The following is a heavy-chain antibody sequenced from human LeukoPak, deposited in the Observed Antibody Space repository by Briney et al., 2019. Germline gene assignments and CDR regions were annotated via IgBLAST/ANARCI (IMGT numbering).Heavy chain of an antibody. CDR3: ARVSEIGTDGYNWGDFDS. Sequence: GGSRRLAWAGSGFTLGRNGMHWVGQAQGRGRGGGAVTSKDGSNKFYADSVKGRFTISRDNSRNTVNLQMNSLRVEDTAVYYCARVSEIGTDGYNWGDFDSWGQGTLVTVSS. V-gene: IGHV3-30*19. CDR2: TSKDGSNK. CDR1: GFTLGRNG. D-gene: IGHD5-24*01. J-gene: IGHJ4*02.